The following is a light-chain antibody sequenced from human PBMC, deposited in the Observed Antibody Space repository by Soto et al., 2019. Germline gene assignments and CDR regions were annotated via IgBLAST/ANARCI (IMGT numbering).Light chain of an antibody. CDR3: AAWDDSLNGLV. Sequence: QSVLTQPPSASGTPGQKVTISCSGSSSNIAPKAVNWYQQLPGTAPKLLLYNNNQRPSGVSDRFSGSNSGTSASLAISGLQSDDEADYHCAAWDDSLNGLVFGTGTKLTVL. CDR2: NNN. J-gene: IGLJ1*01. V-gene: IGLV1-44*01. CDR1: SSNIAPKA.